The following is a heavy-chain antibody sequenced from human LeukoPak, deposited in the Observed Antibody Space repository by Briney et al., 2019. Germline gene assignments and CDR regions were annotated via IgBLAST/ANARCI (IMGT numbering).Heavy chain of an antibody. D-gene: IGHD2-2*01. CDR2: IKQDGSEK. Sequence: GGSLRLSCAASGFTFSSYWMSWVRQAPGKGLEWVANIKQDGSEKYYVDSVKGRFTISRDSAKNSVSLQMNSLRAEDTAVYYCTRMVWRSRPFDYWGQGTLVTVSS. J-gene: IGHJ4*02. CDR1: GFTFSSYW. CDR3: TRMVWRSRPFDY. V-gene: IGHV3-7*01.